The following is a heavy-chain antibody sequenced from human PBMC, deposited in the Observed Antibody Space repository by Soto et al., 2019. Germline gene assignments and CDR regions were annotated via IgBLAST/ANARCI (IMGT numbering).Heavy chain of an antibody. CDR3: AKDPTYEPNEYSSGLNDYFDY. V-gene: IGHV3-23*01. CDR1: GFTFSSYA. J-gene: IGHJ4*02. Sequence: HPGGSLRLSCAASGFTFSSYAMSWVRQAPGKGLEWVSAISGSGGSTYYADSVKGRFTISRDNSKNTLYLQMNSLRAEDTAVYYCAKDPTYEPNEYSSGLNDYFDYWGQGTLVTVSS. CDR2: ISGSGGST. D-gene: IGHD6-19*01.